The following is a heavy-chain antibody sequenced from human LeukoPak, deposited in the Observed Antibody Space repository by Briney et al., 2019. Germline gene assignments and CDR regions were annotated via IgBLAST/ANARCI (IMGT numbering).Heavy chain of an antibody. CDR1: GFTFSSYA. V-gene: IGHV3-21*01. CDR2: ISSSSSYI. J-gene: IGHJ4*02. D-gene: IGHD6-13*01. Sequence: GGSLRLSCAASGFTFSSYAMNWVRQAPGKGLEWVSSISSSSSYITYADSVKGRFTISRDNAKNSLYLQMHSLRAEDTAVYYCARDSQAVGTDFDYWGQGTLVTVSS. CDR3: ARDSQAVGTDFDY.